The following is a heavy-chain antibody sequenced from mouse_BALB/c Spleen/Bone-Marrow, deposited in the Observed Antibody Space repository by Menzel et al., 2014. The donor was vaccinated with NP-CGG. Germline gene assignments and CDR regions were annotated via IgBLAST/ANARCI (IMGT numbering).Heavy chain of an antibody. V-gene: IGHV7-3*02. Sequence: EVKLEESGGGLVQPGSSLRLSCATSGFTFTDYYMNWVRQPPGKALEWLGFIRNKANGYTTEFSASVKGRFTISRDNSQSILCLQMNTLRAEDSATYYCARYDGYSDNAMDYWGQGTSVTVSS. CDR2: IRNKANGYTT. CDR3: ARYDGYSDNAMDY. D-gene: IGHD2-3*01. CDR1: GFTFTDYY. J-gene: IGHJ4*01.